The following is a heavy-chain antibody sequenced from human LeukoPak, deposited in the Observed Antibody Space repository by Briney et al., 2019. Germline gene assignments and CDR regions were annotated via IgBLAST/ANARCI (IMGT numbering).Heavy chain of an antibody. CDR3: AKGVYYYDSSAYYYTYYFDY. J-gene: IGHJ4*02. Sequence: GGSLRLSCAASGFTFSSYAMSWVRQAPGKGLEWVSAISGGGGSTYYADSVKGRFTISRDNSKNTLYLQVSSLRAEDTAVYYCAKGVYYYDSSAYYYTYYFDYWGQGTLVTVSS. CDR1: GFTFSSYA. V-gene: IGHV3-23*01. D-gene: IGHD3-22*01. CDR2: ISGGGGST.